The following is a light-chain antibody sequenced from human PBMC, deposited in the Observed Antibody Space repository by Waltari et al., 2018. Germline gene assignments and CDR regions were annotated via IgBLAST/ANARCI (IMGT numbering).Light chain of an antibody. Sequence: DIVMTQSPDSLTVSLGERATIICKSSQSISDSSNNKAYLAWYQQKPGQPPKLLIYWAFTRESGVPERFSGSGSETDFTLTITSLQAEDVAVYYCQQYLRFPLTFGGGTKVEI. J-gene: IGKJ4*01. CDR3: QQYLRFPLT. CDR1: QSISDSSNNKAY. CDR2: WAF. V-gene: IGKV4-1*01.